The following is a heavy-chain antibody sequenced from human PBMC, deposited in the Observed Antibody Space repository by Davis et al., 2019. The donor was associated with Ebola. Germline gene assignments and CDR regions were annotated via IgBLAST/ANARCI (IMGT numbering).Heavy chain of an antibody. V-gene: IGHV4-34*01. J-gene: IGHJ4*02. CDR2: INHSGST. CDR3: ARAQFIFSRHVDY. D-gene: IGHD3-3*02. CDR1: GGSFSGYY. Sequence: PGGSLRLSCAVYGGSFSGYYWSWIRQPPGKGLEWIGEINHSGSTNYNPSLKSRVTISVDTSKNQFSLTLSSVTAADTAVYYCARAQFIFSRHVDYWGQGTLVTVSS.